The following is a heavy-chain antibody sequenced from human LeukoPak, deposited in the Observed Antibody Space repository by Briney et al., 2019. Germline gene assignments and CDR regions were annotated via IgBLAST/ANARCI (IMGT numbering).Heavy chain of an antibody. V-gene: IGHV1-69*05. CDR3: ASCSSTSRLGAVDY. J-gene: IGHJ4*02. D-gene: IGHD2-2*01. Sequence: SVKVSCKASGGTFSSYAISWVRQAPGQGLEWMGGIIPIFGTANYAQKFQGRVTMTRDTSTSTVYMELSSLRSEDTAVYYCASCSSTSRLGAVDYWGQGTLVTVSS. CDR1: GGTFSSYA. CDR2: IIPIFGTA.